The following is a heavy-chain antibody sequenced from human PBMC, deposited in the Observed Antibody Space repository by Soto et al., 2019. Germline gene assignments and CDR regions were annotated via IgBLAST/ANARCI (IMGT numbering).Heavy chain of an antibody. CDR2: IYYSGST. J-gene: IGHJ4*02. CDR3: AREWESYFDY. V-gene: IGHV4-61*01. CDR1: GGSVSSGSYY. Sequence: SETLSRTCTVSGGSVSSGSYYWSWIRQPPGKGLEWIWYIYYSGSTNYNPSLKSRVTISVDTSKNQFSLKLSSVTAADTAVYYCAREWESYFDYWGQGTLVTVSS. D-gene: IGHD1-26*01.